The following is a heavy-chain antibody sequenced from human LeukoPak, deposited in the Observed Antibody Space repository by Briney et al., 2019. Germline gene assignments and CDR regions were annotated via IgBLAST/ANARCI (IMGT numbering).Heavy chain of an antibody. J-gene: IGHJ3*02. CDR2: IIPIFGTA. CDR3: ARERERDAYYYDSSGYYYDAFDI. V-gene: IGHV1-69*13. D-gene: IGHD3-22*01. Sequence: SVKVSCKASGYTFTSYDINWVRQAPGQGLEWMGGIIPIFGTANYAQKFQGRVTITADESTSTAYMELSSLRSEDTAVYYCARERERDAYYYDSSGYYYDAFDIWGQGTMVTVSS. CDR1: GYTFTSYD.